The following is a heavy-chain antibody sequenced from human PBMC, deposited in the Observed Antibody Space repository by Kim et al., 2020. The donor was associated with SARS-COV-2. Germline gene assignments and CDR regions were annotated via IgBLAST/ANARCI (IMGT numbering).Heavy chain of an antibody. Sequence: SETLSLTCAVSGGSISSSNWWSWVRQPPGKGLEWIGEIYHSGSTNYNPSLKSRVTISVDKSKNQFSLKLSSVTAADTAVYYCARSTEVGATTMAAFDIWGQGTMVTVSS. V-gene: IGHV4-4*02. CDR1: GGSISSSNW. CDR2: IYHSGST. J-gene: IGHJ3*02. CDR3: ARSTEVGATTMAAFDI. D-gene: IGHD1-26*01.